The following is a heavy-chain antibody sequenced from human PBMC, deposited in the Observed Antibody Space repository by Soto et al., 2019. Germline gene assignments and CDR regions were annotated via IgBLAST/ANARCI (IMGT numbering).Heavy chain of an antibody. D-gene: IGHD1-26*01. CDR1: GFTFSSYG. Sequence: QVQLVESGGGVVQPGRSLRLSCAASGFTFSSYGMHWVRQAPGKGLEWVAVISYDGSNKYYADSVKGRFTISRDNSKNTLYLQMNSLRAEDTAVYCCAKGLSGRTPSYYFDYWGQGTLVTVSS. CDR3: AKGLSGRTPSYYFDY. CDR2: ISYDGSNK. V-gene: IGHV3-30*18. J-gene: IGHJ4*02.